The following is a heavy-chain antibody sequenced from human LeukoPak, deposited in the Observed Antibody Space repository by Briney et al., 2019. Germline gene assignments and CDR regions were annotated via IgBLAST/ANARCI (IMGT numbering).Heavy chain of an antibody. CDR2: INPNSGGT. D-gene: IGHD3-10*01. V-gene: IGHV1-2*02. J-gene: IGHJ5*02. CDR1: GYTFTSYY. Sequence: ASVKVSCKASGYTFTSYYMHWVRQAPGQGLEWMGWINPNSGGTNYAQKFQGRVTMTRDTSISTAYMELSRLRSDDTAVYYCARRNPPAYYYGSGSLNWFDPWGQGTLVTVSS. CDR3: ARRNPPAYYYGSGSLNWFDP.